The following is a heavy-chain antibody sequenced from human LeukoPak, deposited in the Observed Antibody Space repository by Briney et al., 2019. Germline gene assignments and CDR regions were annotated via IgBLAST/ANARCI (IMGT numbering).Heavy chain of an antibody. CDR3: ARATPGGLHGYSFDY. CDR1: GYTFKNYD. J-gene: IGHJ4*02. D-gene: IGHD5-24*01. Sequence: SAVKVSCKASGYTFKNYDINWVRQATGQGLEWMGWMNPNSGNTGFAQKFQDRVSMTRDTSINTAYMELTSLRSGDTAVYYCARATPGGLHGYSFDYWGQGTVVTVYS. V-gene: IGHV1-8*02. CDR2: MNPNSGNT.